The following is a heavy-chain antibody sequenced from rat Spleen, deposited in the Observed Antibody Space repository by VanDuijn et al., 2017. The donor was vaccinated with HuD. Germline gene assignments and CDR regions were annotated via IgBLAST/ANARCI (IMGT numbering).Heavy chain of an antibody. CDR2: ITNSGGST. CDR3: ATRGNNPFAY. CDR1: GFTFSDYN. Sequence: EVQLVESGGGLVQPGRSLKLSCATSGFTFSDYNMAWVRQAPKKGLEWVASITNSGGSTYYRDSVKGRFTISRDNAKSTLYLQMDSLRSEDTATYYCATRGNNPFAYWGQGTLVTVSS. D-gene: IGHD1-10*01. J-gene: IGHJ3*01. V-gene: IGHV5-7*01.